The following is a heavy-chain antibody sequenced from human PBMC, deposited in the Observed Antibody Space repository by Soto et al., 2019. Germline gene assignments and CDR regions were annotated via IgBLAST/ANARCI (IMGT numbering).Heavy chain of an antibody. CDR1: GGSISSGGYY. CDR3: ARDEYYDILTGPAGAFDI. J-gene: IGHJ3*02. V-gene: IGHV4-31*03. Sequence: QVQLQESGPGLVKPSQTLSLTCTVSGGSISSGGYYWSWIRQHPGKGLEWIGYIYYSGSTYYNPSRKRRVTISVDTSKNQFSLKLSSVTAADTAVYYCARDEYYDILTGPAGAFDIWGQGTMVTVSS. D-gene: IGHD3-9*01. CDR2: IYYSGST.